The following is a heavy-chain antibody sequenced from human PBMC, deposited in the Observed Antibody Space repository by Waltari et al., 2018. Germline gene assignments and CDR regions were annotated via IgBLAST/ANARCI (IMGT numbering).Heavy chain of an antibody. D-gene: IGHD3-3*01. V-gene: IGHV3-7*01. Sequence: EVQLVESGGGLAQTGGSLRRPWAAAGLSFSNAWMTWVRQASGKGPEWVANIKQDGSEKYYMVSVKGLFPLSRDNAKNSLYLQMNNLRVAGPSFSSFPGGLPPLLLSFRDWGQGTLVTVSS. CDR2: IKQDGSEK. J-gene: IGHJ4*02. CDR1: GLSFSNAW. CDR3: PGGLPPLLLSFRD.